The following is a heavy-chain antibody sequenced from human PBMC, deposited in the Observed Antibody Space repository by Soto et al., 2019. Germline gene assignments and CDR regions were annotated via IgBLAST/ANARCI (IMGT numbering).Heavy chain of an antibody. Sequence: ESGPTLVNPTQTLTLTCTFSGFSLSTSGVGVGWTRQPPGKALEWLAVIYWDDDKRYSPSLKSRLTITKNTSKNQVVLTMNNKNPLDTATYFCAHSLYYYDSSGYRSWNYFDYWGQGTLVTVSS. J-gene: IGHJ4*02. D-gene: IGHD3-22*01. V-gene: IGHV2-5*02. CDR1: GFSLSTSGVG. CDR3: AHSLYYYDSSGYRSWNYFDY. CDR2: IYWDDDK.